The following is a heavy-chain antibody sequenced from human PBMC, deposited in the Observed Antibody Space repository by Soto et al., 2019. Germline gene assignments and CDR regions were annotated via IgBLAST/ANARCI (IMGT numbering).Heavy chain of an antibody. V-gene: IGHV1-69*13. D-gene: IGHD2-15*01. J-gene: IGHJ6*02. CDR1: GGTFSSYA. CDR3: ARDKYCSGGSCDNREGFLDYYGMDG. CDR2: IIPIFGTA. Sequence: SVKVSCKASGGTFSSYAISWVRQAPGQGLEWMGGIIPIFGTANYAQKFQGRVTITADESTSTAYMELSSLRSEDTAVYYCARDKYCSGGSCDNREGFLDYYGMDGWGQGTTVTVSS.